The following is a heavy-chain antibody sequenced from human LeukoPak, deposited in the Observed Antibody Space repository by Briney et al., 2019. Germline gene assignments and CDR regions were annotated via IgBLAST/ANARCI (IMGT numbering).Heavy chain of an antibody. J-gene: IGHJ6*03. V-gene: IGHV3-23*01. CDR2: ISGSGGST. Sequence: GGSLRLSCAASGFTFSSYAMSWVRQAPGKGLEWVSAISGSGGSTYYPDSVKGRFTISRDNSKNTLYLQMNSLRAEDTAVYYCAKDRRRSGGDYYYYYMDVWGKGTTVTVSS. CDR3: AKDRRRSGGDYYYYYMDV. D-gene: IGHD2-21*01. CDR1: GFTFSSYA.